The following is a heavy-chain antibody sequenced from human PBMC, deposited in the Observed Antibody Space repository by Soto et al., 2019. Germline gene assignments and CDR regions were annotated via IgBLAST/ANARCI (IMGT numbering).Heavy chain of an antibody. CDR1: GGTFSRYS. CDR2: IIPVFGIA. J-gene: IGHJ6*02. Sequence: QVQLVQSGAEVKKPGSSVKVSCKASGGTFSRYSFTWVRQAPGHGLEWMGRIIPVFGIASYAQKFQGRVTITADKSMSTAYMELSSLRSEDTAVYYCAREDRDRETGLVPAAIDGMDVWGQGTTVTVSS. CDR3: AREDRDRETGLVPAAIDGMDV. V-gene: IGHV1-69*08. D-gene: IGHD2-2*01.